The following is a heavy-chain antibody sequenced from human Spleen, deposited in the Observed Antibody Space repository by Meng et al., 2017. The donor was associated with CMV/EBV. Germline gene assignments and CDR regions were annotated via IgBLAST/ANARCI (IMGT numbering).Heavy chain of an antibody. CDR1: GFTSSAYW. J-gene: IGHJ4*02. CDR2: IDSDGSGA. D-gene: IGHD2-15*01. CDR3: AKGDFGGSPNAVDY. Sequence: GESLKISCAASGFTSSAYWMHWVRHTPGKGLVWVSRIDSDGSGATYADSVKGRFTVSRNSAKNTVYLQMNSLRAEDTAVYYCAKGDFGGSPNAVDYWGQGTLVTVSS. V-gene: IGHV3-74*01.